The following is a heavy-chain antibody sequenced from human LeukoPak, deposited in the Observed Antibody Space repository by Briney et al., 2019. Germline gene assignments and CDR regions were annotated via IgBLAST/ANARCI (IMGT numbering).Heavy chain of an antibody. Sequence: ASVKVSCKASGYTFTGYYIHWVRQAPGQGLEWMGWMNPNSGNTGYAQKFQGRVTITRNTSISTAYMELSSLRSEDTAVYYCAKARKGFGETVYYMDVWGKGTTVTVSS. CDR2: MNPNSGNT. V-gene: IGHV1-8*03. J-gene: IGHJ6*03. CDR1: GYTFTGYY. CDR3: AKARKGFGETVYYMDV. D-gene: IGHD3-10*01.